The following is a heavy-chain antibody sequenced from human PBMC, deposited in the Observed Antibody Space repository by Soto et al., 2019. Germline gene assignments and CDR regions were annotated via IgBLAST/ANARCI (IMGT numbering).Heavy chain of an antibody. CDR1: GFTFSSYA. Sequence: SCAASGFTFSSYAMHWVRQAPGKGLEWVAVISYDGSNKYYADSVKGRFTISRDNSKNTLYLQMNSLRAEDTAVYYCARERVVSPAFDIWGQGTMVTVSS. J-gene: IGHJ3*02. CDR2: ISYDGSNK. D-gene: IGHD2-15*01. CDR3: ARERVVSPAFDI. V-gene: IGHV3-30-3*01.